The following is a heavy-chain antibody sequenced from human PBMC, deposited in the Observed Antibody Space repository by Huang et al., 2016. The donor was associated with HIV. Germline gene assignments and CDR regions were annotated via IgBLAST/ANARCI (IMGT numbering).Heavy chain of an antibody. Sequence: QEQLVESGGGVVQPGGSLRFSCATAGFSFSHYGLHWVRQVAGKGLEGLGMIRLDEGNKHYAGSPKGRFTISRDNSKKMVFLEMNSLRGDDTAFYYCATDLGGYSFDYWGQGALVSVSS. D-gene: IGHD2-21*02. V-gene: IGHV3-30*02. CDR2: IRLDEGNK. J-gene: IGHJ4*02. CDR3: ATDLGGYSFDY. CDR1: GFSFSHYG.